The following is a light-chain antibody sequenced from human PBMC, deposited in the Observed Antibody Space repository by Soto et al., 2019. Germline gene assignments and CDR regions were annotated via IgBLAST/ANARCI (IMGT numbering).Light chain of an antibody. CDR1: SSDVGGSNF. J-gene: IGLJ1*01. Sequence: QSVLTQPASVSDSPGQSITISCTGTSSDVGGSNFVSWYQQHPGKPPKLIIYDVANWPSGVSNRFSGSKSGSTASLIISRLQTEDEADYYCVSYTSSTTYVFGTGTKVTVL. CDR2: DVA. V-gene: IGLV2-14*03. CDR3: VSYTSSTTYV.